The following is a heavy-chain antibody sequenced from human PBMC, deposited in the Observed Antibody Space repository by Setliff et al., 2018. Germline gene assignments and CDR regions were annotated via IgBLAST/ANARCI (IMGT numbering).Heavy chain of an antibody. CDR2: ISNSGNSI. D-gene: IGHD6-13*01. Sequence: PGGSLRLSCAASAFSFSTYAMNWVRHTPGKGLEWISYISNSGNSIYYADSVKGRFTIPRDNAKNSLYLQMNSLRAEDTALYYCAKDIYGAAAGRPVGAFDIWGQGTMVTVSS. V-gene: IGHV3-48*03. CDR3: AKDIYGAAAGRPVGAFDI. J-gene: IGHJ3*02. CDR1: AFSFSTYA.